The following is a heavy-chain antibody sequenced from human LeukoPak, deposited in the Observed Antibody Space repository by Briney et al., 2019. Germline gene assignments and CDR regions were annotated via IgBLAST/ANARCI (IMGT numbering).Heavy chain of an antibody. V-gene: IGHV4-39*01. CDR2: IYYSGTT. J-gene: IGHJ4*02. CDR1: GGSIRSSTYY. Sequence: PSETLSLTCTVSGGSIRSSTYYWGWVRQPPGKGLEYVGSIYYSGTTSYNPSLKSRLTISVDTSKNQFSLRLSSVTATDTAIYYCVRHFYYFDTSGYSNFDSWGQGSLVTVSS. D-gene: IGHD3-22*01. CDR3: VRHFYYFDTSGYSNFDS.